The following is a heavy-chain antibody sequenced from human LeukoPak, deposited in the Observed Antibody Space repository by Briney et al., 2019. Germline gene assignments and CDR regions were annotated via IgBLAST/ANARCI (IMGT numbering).Heavy chain of an antibody. D-gene: IGHD2-15*01. CDR2: IYHSGST. Sequence: PSETLSLTCAVSGYSISSGYYWGWIRQPPGEGLEWIGSIYHSGSTYYNPSLKSRVTISVDTSKNQFSLKLSSVTAADTSVYYCAAYCSGGSCYSDSDYWGQGPLVTVSS. J-gene: IGHJ4*02. V-gene: IGHV4-38-2*01. CDR3: AAYCSGGSCYSDSDY. CDR1: GYSISSGYY.